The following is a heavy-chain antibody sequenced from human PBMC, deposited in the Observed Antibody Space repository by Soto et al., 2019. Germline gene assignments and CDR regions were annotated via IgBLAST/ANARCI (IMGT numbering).Heavy chain of an antibody. CDR1: GGSIRSGGYY. J-gene: IGHJ6*02. Sequence: PSETLSLTCTVSGGSIRSGGYYWSWVRQNPRRGLEWIGNIYYSGNTYYNPSLKSRLTISVDTSKNQFSLNLSSVTAADMAVYYCARDRLMATAGTARHYFGLDVWGQGTTVTVSS. V-gene: IGHV4-31*03. D-gene: IGHD5-18*01. CDR3: ARDRLMATAGTARHYFGLDV. CDR2: IYYSGNT.